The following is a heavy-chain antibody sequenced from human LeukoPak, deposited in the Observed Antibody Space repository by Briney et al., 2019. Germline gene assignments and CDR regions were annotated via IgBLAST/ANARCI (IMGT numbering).Heavy chain of an antibody. D-gene: IGHD5-18*01. CDR1: GYTFTSYY. V-gene: IGHV1-46*01. CDR2: INPSGGST. Sequence: ASVKVSCKASGYTFTSYYMHWVRQAPGQGPEWMGIINPSGGSTSYAQKFQGRVTMTRDTSTSTVYMELSSLRSEDTAVYYCARDAVDTAMVDYFDYWGQGTLVTVSS. CDR3: ARDAVDTAMVDYFDY. J-gene: IGHJ4*02.